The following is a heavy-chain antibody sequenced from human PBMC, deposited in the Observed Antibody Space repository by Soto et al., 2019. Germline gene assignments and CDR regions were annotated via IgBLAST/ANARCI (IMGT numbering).Heavy chain of an antibody. Sequence: ASVKVSCKASGYTFTNYGISWVRQAPGQGLEWMGGISSYNGNTNYAQELQGRVTMTTDTSTSTAYMELRSLRSDDTAVYYCARKGTFGRYSYAYWDYWGQGTLVTVSS. CDR1: GYTFTNYG. V-gene: IGHV1-18*01. CDR2: ISSYNGNT. J-gene: IGHJ4*02. D-gene: IGHD5-18*01. CDR3: ARKGTFGRYSYAYWDY.